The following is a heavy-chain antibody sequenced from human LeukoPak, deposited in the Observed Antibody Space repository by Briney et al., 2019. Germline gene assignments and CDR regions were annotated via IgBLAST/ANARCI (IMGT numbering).Heavy chain of an antibody. CDR1: GFSFSGSA. Sequence: GGSLKLSCAASGFSFSGSAMLWVRQASGKGLGWVGRIRSKNNNFATTYAASVKGRFTISRDDSKNTTYLQMNSLKAEDTALYYCTNYFYGLDVWGKGTTVTVSS. CDR2: IRSKNNNFAT. J-gene: IGHJ6*04. CDR3: TNYFYGLDV. V-gene: IGHV3-73*01.